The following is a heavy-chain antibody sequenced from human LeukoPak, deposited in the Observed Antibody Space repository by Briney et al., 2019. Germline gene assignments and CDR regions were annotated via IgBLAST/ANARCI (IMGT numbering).Heavy chain of an antibody. V-gene: IGHV3-23*01. CDR3: AKAAVVDTAMVMLVYFDY. CDR2: ISGSGGST. D-gene: IGHD5-18*01. Sequence: GGSLRLSCAASGFTFSRFSMNWVRQAPGQGLEWVSAISGSGGSTYYADSVKGRFTISRDNSKNTLYLQMNSLRAEDTAVYYCAKAAVVDTAMVMLVYFDYWGQGTLVTVSS. J-gene: IGHJ4*02. CDR1: GFTFSRFS.